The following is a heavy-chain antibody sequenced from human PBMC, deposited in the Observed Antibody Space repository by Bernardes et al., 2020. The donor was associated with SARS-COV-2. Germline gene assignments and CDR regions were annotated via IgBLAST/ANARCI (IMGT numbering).Heavy chain of an antibody. CDR1: GFSLNTSGVG. D-gene: IGHD1-26*01. Sequence: SGPTLVKPTQTLTLTCTFSGFSLNTSGVGVGWVRQPPGKALEWLGIIYWDDDKRYSPSLKSRLTITKDTSKNQVVLTVTNMDPVDTATYYCAKEGEVGATSDWGQGTLVTVSS. V-gene: IGHV2-5*02. J-gene: IGHJ4*02. CDR3: AKEGEVGATSD. CDR2: IYWDDDK.